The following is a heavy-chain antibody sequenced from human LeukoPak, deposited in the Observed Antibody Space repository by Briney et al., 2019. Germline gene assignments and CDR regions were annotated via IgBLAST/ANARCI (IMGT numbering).Heavy chain of an antibody. J-gene: IGHJ4*02. D-gene: IGHD3-10*01. CDR3: ARDQPRGGFIDY. CDR2: IYYSGST. CDR1: GGSISSGGYY. V-gene: IGHV4-31*03. Sequence: SQTLSLTCTVSGGSISSGGYYWSWIRQHPGKGLEGIGYIYYSGSTYYNPSLKSRVTISVDTSKNQFSLKLSSVTAADTAVYYCARDQPRGGFIDYWGQGTLVTVSS.